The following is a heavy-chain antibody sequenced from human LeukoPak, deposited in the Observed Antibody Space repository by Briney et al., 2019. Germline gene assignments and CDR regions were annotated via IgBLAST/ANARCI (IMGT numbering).Heavy chain of an antibody. CDR1: RGSITNYY. D-gene: IGHD1-1*01. CDR3: ARSTGHNLLDH. J-gene: IGHJ4*02. CDR2: ISDSGST. Sequence: SETLSLTCTVSRGSITNYYWSWIRQPAGKGLEWIGRISDSGSTDYNPSLKSRVIMSVDTSKNQFSLNLMSLTAADTAVYYCARSTGHNLLDHWGQGTLVTVSS. V-gene: IGHV4-4*07.